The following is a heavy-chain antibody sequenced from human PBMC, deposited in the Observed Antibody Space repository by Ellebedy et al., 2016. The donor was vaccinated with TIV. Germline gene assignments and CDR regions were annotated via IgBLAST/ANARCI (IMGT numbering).Heavy chain of an antibody. Sequence: PGGSLRLSCQGSAYSFINYWIVWVRQMPGRGLEWMGIIDLSDSDTRYSPSFQGQVTISADRSVTTAYLHFTRLKPSDTAVYYCAKLGHRETPDDSWGQGTLVTVSS. CDR1: AYSFINYW. CDR3: AKLGHRETPDDS. J-gene: IGHJ4*02. CDR2: IDLSDSDT. D-gene: IGHD1-14*01. V-gene: IGHV5-51*01.